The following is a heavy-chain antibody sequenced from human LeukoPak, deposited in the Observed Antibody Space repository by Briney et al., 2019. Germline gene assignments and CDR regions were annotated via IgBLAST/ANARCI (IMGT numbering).Heavy chain of an antibody. J-gene: IGHJ6*02. Sequence: GGSLRLSCAASGFTFSSYAMHWVRQAPGKGLEWVAVISYDGSNKYYADSVKGRFTISRDNSKNTLYLQMNSLRAEDTAVYYCARDRYGMDVWGQGTTVTVSS. CDR1: GFTFSSYA. V-gene: IGHV3-30-3*01. CDR3: ARDRYGMDV. CDR2: ISYDGSNK.